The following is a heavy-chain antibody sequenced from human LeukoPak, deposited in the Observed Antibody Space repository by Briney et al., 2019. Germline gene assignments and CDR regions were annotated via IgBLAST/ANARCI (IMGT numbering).Heavy chain of an antibody. CDR3: ARDQRYCSSSSCPWEPFDY. Sequence: TGGSLRVSCAASGFTFNNYAMSWVRQAPGKGLECVDNIKQDGSEKYYVDSVKGRFTISRDNAKNSLYLQMNSLRAEDTAVYYCARDQRYCSSSSCPWEPFDYWGQGTLVTVSP. V-gene: IGHV3-7*05. CDR1: GFTFNNYA. J-gene: IGHJ4*02. CDR2: IKQDGSEK. D-gene: IGHD2-2*01.